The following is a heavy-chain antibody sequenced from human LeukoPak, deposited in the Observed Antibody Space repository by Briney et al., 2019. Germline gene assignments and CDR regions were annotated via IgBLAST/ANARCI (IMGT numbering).Heavy chain of an antibody. J-gene: IGHJ4*02. CDR1: GYSFTNYW. D-gene: IGHD6-19*01. CDR3: ARADSGWPHYYFDY. V-gene: IGHV5-51*01. Sequence: GASLKISCKGSGYSFTNYWIGWVRQMPGKGLEWMAIIYPGASDTRYNPSFQGQVTISVDNSISTAYLQWSSLTASDTAMYYCARADSGWPHYYFDYWGQGTLVTVSS. CDR2: IYPGASDT.